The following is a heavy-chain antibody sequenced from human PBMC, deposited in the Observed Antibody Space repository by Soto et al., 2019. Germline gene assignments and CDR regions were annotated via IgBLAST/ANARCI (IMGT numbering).Heavy chain of an antibody. J-gene: IGHJ5*02. CDR3: ARLYIVVVVAAINWFDP. D-gene: IGHD2-15*01. CDR1: GGSFCGYY. Sequence: SETQYITCAVYGGSFCGYYWSWIRQPPGKGLEWIGEINHSGSTNYNPSLKSRVTISVDTSKNQFSLKLSSVTAADTAVYYCARLYIVVVVAAINWFDPWGQGTLVTVSS. CDR2: INHSGST. V-gene: IGHV4-34*01.